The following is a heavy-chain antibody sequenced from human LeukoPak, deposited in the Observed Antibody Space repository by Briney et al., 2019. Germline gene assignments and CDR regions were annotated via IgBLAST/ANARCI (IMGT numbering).Heavy chain of an antibody. CDR3: ARDCGTYYDILSDGLFDY. Sequence: GASVKLSCKASGYTFTSYGISWVRQAPGQGLEWIAWISACSGTTYYAQKVKGRFTITRDTATNSPTLELRTLRSDDTAVYYCARDCGTYYDILSDGLFDYWGQGTLVTVSS. CDR1: GYTFTSYG. V-gene: IGHV1-18*01. D-gene: IGHD3-9*01. J-gene: IGHJ4*02. CDR2: ISACSGTT.